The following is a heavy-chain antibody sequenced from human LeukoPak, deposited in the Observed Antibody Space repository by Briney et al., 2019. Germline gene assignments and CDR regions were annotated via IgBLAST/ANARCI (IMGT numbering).Heavy chain of an antibody. Sequence: PGGSLRLSCAASGFTFSSYAMSWVRQAPGKGLEWVSAISGSGGSTYYADSVKGRFTISRDNSKNTLYLQMNSLRAEDTAVYYCAKGLGYCSSTSCLFGPWDYYYMDVWGKGTTVTVSS. V-gene: IGHV3-23*01. D-gene: IGHD2-2*01. CDR3: AKGLGYCSSTSCLFGPWDYYYMDV. J-gene: IGHJ6*03. CDR1: GFTFSSYA. CDR2: ISGSGGST.